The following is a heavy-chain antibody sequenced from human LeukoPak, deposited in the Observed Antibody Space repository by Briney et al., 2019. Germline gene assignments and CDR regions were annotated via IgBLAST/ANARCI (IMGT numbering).Heavy chain of an antibody. CDR2: IDGSGYST. CDR1: GFTFSSYA. Sequence: GGSLRLSCAASGFTFSSYAMSWVRQAPGKGLEWVSTIDGSGYSTYYADSVKGPFTISRDNSKNTLYLQVNSLRAEDTALYYCAKDPTTVVTRDWYFDLWGRGTLVTVSS. D-gene: IGHD4-23*01. J-gene: IGHJ2*01. CDR3: AKDPTTVVTRDWYFDL. V-gene: IGHV3-23*01.